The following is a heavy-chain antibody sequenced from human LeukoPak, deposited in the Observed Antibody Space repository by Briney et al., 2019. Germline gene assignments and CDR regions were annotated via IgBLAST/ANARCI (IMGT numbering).Heavy chain of an antibody. V-gene: IGHV1-18*01. J-gene: IGHJ4*01. CDR3: ARDNDKVVDH. Sequence: ASLKVSCTTSGYTFSNYGISWVRQAPGQGLEWMGWITAYNGNRLYAQRFQGRITLTTDTSTSTSYMELRSLEYDDTAIYYCARDNDKVVDHWGQGTLVTVSS. CDR2: ITAYNGNR. CDR1: GYTFSNYG. D-gene: IGHD1-1*01.